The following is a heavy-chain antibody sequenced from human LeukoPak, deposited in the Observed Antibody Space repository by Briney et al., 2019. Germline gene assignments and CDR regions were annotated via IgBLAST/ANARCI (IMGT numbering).Heavy chain of an antibody. J-gene: IGHJ6*02. V-gene: IGHV3-21*01. CDR3: ARDPGASHRYGIDV. CDR2: ISTSSSYI. CDR1: GFSFSSYS. D-gene: IGHD3-10*01. Sequence: GRSLRLSWSASGFSFSSYSMNGVRHGPGKGLEWGSSISTSSSYIYYADSVKGRLTIARDNAKNSLYLQMTSLRAEDTAVYYCARDPGASHRYGIDVWGQGATVTVSS.